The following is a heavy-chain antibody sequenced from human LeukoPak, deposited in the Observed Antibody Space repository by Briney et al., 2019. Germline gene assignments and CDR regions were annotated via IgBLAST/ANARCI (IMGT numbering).Heavy chain of an antibody. CDR2: ISANNGNT. D-gene: IGHD3-16*01. J-gene: IGHJ4*02. CDR3: SRDDGPFGGVRFDH. V-gene: IGHV1-18*01. Sequence: ASVKVSCKASGYTFTAYGISWVRQAPGQGLEWMGWISANNGNTNYAQKVQGRVTMTRDTSTSTAYMELRSLRYDDTGVYYCSRDDGPFGGVRFDHWGQGTLVTVSS. CDR1: GYTFTAYG.